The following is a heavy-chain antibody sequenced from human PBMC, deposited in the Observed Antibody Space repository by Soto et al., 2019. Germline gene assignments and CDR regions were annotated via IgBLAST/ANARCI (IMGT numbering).Heavy chain of an antibody. CDR3: ARGGVLRYFDWSPRRPYYFDY. CDR2: INPNSGGT. CDR1: GYTFTGYY. Sequence: ASVKVSCKASGYTFTGYYMHWVRQAPGQGLEWMGWINPNSGGTNYAQKFQGWVTMTRDTSISTAYMELSRLRSDDTAVYYCARGGVLRYFDWSPRRPYYFDYWGQGTLVTVSS. D-gene: IGHD3-9*01. V-gene: IGHV1-2*04. J-gene: IGHJ4*02.